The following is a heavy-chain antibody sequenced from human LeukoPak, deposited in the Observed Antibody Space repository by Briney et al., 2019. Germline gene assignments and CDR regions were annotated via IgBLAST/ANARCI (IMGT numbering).Heavy chain of an antibody. CDR2: IFPIFATA. D-gene: IGHD3-22*01. Sequence: SVKVSCKASGGTFSSFAINWLRQAPGQGLEWMGGIFPIFATANYAQKFQGRVTITADESTSTVYMELSSLRSDDTAVYYCARVFTMIVGREFDYWGQGTLVTVSS. V-gene: IGHV1-69*13. CDR3: ARVFTMIVGREFDY. CDR1: GGTFSSFA. J-gene: IGHJ4*02.